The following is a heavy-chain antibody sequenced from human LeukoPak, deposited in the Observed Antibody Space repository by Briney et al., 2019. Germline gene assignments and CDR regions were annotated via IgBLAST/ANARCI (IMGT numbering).Heavy chain of an antibody. J-gene: IGHJ4*02. CDR1: GGSINNNSNY. V-gene: IGHV4-61*01. CDR2: IYFSGST. CDR3: ANYGSGGFDY. Sequence: SETLSLTCTVSGGSINNNSNYWSWIRQPPGKGLEWIGYIYFSGSTNYNPSLKSRVTISVDTSKNQFSLTLRSVTAADTAIYYCANYGSGGFDYWGQGTLVTVSS. D-gene: IGHD4-17*01.